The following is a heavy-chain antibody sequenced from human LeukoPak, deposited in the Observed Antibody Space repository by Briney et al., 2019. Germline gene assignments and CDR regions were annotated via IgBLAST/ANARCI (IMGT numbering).Heavy chain of an antibody. CDR2: INPSGGST. D-gene: IGHD1-26*01. CDR1: GYTFTSYY. V-gene: IGHV1-46*01. CDR3: ARAVVGATRGIDY. J-gene: IGHJ4*02. Sequence: ASVKVSCKASGYTFTSYYMHWVRQAPGQGLEWMGIINPSGGSTSYAQKFQGRATMTRDTSTSTVYMELSSLRSDDTAVYYCARAVVGATRGIDYWGQGTLVTVSS.